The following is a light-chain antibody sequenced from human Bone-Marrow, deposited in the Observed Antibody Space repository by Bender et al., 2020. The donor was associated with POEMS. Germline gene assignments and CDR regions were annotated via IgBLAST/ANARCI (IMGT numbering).Light chain of an antibody. CDR3: SAWDDRLSSWV. CDR2: YDD. V-gene: IGLV1-36*01. J-gene: IGLJ3*02. Sequence: QSVVTQPPSLSEAPRQRVTISCSGSSSNIGNHGVNWYQQLPGEAPKLIIYYDDLLTPGVSDRFSASKSGASASLAMSELQSEDEALYYCSAWDDRLSSWVFGGGTKLTVL. CDR1: SSNIGNHG.